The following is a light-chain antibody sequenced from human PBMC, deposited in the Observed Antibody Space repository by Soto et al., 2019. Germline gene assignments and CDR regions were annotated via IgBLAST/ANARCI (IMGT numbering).Light chain of an antibody. CDR3: TSYTSTSTLV. V-gene: IGLV2-14*01. Sequence: QSVLTQPASVSGSPGQSITISCTGTSNDIGANDYVSWYQHHPGQAPKILIYEAANRPSGVSHRFSGSKSGNTASLTISGLQAEDEADYFCTSYTSTSTLVFGGRTKLTVL. CDR2: EAA. J-gene: IGLJ2*01. CDR1: SNDIGANDY.